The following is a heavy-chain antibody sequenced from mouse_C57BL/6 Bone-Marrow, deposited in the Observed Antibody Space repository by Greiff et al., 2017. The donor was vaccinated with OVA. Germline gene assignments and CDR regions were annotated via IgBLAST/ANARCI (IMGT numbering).Heavy chain of an antibody. CDR2: IDPSDSYT. CDR3: ARSGTYFDY. D-gene: IGHD3-2*02. CDR1: GYTFTSYW. Sequence: QVQLQQPGAELVMPGASVKLSCKASGYTFTSYWMPWVKQRPGQGLELIGAIDPSDSYTNYNQKFKGKSTLTVDKSSSTVYMQLSSLTSEDSAVYYGARSGTYFDYWGQGTTLTVSS. V-gene: IGHV1-69*01. J-gene: IGHJ2*01.